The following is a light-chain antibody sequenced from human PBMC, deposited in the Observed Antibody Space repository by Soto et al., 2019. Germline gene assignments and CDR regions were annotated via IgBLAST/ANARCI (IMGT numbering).Light chain of an antibody. CDR1: NSNIGAGYA. J-gene: IGLJ1*01. Sequence: QSVLTQPPSVTGAPGQRVTISCTGSNSNIGAGYAVHWYQQFPGRVPKLLIYGDTNRPSGVPDRFSGSKSGTSASLAISGLQSADEADYYCAAWDDSLNGYVFGTGTKLTVL. V-gene: IGLV1-40*01. CDR2: GDT. CDR3: AAWDDSLNGYV.